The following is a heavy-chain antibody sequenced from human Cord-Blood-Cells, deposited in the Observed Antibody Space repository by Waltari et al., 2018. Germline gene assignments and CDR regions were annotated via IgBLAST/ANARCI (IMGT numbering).Heavy chain of an antibody. CDR1: GYTFTGYY. CDR2: INHNRGGT. J-gene: IGHJ4*02. V-gene: IGHV1-2*02. Sequence: QVQLVQSGAEVKKPGASVKVSCKASGYTFTGYYMHWVRQAPGQGLEWMGWINHNRGGTNNAQKLQGRVTITRDTSISTAYMELSRLRSDDTAVYYGARDLRWAPQGRFVDYWGQGTLVTVSS. CDR3: ARDLRWAPQGRFVDY. D-gene: IGHD4-17*01.